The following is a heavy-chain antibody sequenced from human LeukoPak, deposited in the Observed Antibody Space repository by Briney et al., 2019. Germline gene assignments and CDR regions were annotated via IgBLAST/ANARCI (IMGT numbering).Heavy chain of an antibody. J-gene: IGHJ5*02. Sequence: GGSLRLSCAASGFTFSSYSMNWVRQAPGKGLEWVSSISSSSSYIYYADSVKGRFTISRDNAKNSLYLQMNSLRAEDTAVYYCARGDRVVAAPNWFDPWGQGTLVTVSS. D-gene: IGHD2-15*01. CDR3: ARGDRVVAAPNWFDP. CDR1: GFTFSSYS. V-gene: IGHV3-21*01. CDR2: ISSSSSYI.